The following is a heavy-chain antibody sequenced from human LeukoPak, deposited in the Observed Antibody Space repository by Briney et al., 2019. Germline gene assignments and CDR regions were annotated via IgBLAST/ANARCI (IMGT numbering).Heavy chain of an antibody. J-gene: IGHJ3*02. D-gene: IGHD1/OR15-1a*01. CDR2: THYSDRT. CDR3: ARDRRREQLHAFDI. CDR1: GGSITSNF. Sequence: PSETLSLTCTVSGGSITSNFWSWTRQPPGQGLQWVAYTHYSDRTNYNPSLKSRVTISVDTSKNQLSLMLSSVSAADTAVYYCARDRRREQLHAFDIWGQGTMVTVSS. V-gene: IGHV4-59*01.